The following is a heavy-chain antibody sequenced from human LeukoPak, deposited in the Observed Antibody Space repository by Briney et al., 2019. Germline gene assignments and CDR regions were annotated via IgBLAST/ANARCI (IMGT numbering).Heavy chain of an antibody. CDR2: IYSGST. CDR1: GGSISSGGYY. CDR3: AREWFGELLGYYYYYGMDV. J-gene: IGHJ6*02. Sequence: SETLSLTCTVSGGSISSGGYYWSWIRQHPGKGLEWIGYIYSGSTYYNPSLKSRVTISVDTSKNQFSLKLSSVTAADTAVYYCAREWFGELLGYYYYYGMDVWGQGTLVTVSS. D-gene: IGHD3-10*01. V-gene: IGHV4-31*03.